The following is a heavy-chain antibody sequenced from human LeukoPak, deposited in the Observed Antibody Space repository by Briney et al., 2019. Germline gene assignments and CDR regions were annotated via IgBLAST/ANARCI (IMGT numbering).Heavy chain of an antibody. Sequence: GGSLRLSCVASGFTFSSYAMSWVRQAPGKGLEWVSAISGASGGTYYADSVKGRFTISRDNSKNTLYLQMNSLRAEDTAVYYCAKEPRQNAMGPFDYWGQGTLVTVSS. D-gene: IGHD2-2*01. CDR1: GFTFSSYA. CDR3: AKEPRQNAMGPFDY. CDR2: ISGASGGT. V-gene: IGHV3-23*01. J-gene: IGHJ4*02.